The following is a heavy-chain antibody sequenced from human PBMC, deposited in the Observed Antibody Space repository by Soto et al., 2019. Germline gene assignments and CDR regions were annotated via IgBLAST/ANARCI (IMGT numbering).Heavy chain of an antibody. CDR2: INEDGSEK. CDR3: ARPDARHDGTAY. D-gene: IGHD1-1*01. Sequence: EVQLVESGGGLVQPGGSLRLSCAASGFFTFTRYLMSWVRHVPGKGLEWVANINEDGSEKYYVDPVKGRFTISRDNGKTSVYLQMNRLRVEDTSVYYCARPDARHDGTAYWGQGTLVSVSS. CDR1: GFFTFTRYL. V-gene: IGHV3-7*04. J-gene: IGHJ4*02.